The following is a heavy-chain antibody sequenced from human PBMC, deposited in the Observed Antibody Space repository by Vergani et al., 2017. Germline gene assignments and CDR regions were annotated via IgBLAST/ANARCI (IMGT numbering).Heavy chain of an antibody. V-gene: IGHV3-66*02. J-gene: IGHJ4*01. Sequence: VELLESGGGLAQPGGSLRVSCSASGFRVTTYYMSWVRQAPGKGLEWVPVIKSDGRTSYAESVRGRFTISRDTSRNAVYLQMNILRVEDTGVYYCTRSEXSGTTCYGHYFDLWCNGSLVTVSS. CDR1: GFRVTTYY. D-gene: IGHD5-12*01. CDR3: TRSEXSGTTCYGHYFDL. CDR2: IKSDGRT.